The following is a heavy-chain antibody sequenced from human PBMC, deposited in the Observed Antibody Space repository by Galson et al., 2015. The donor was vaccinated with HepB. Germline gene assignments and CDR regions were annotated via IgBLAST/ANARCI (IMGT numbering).Heavy chain of an antibody. V-gene: IGHV1-69*02. CDR2: SIPILGIA. CDR1: GGTFSSYT. Sequence: SVKVSCKASGGTFSSYTISWVRQAPGQGLEWMGRSIPILGIANYAQKFQGRVTMTRDTSISTAYMELSSLRSDDTAVYYCASFHFFAKYFDWPHGAFDIWGQRTMFTVSS. J-gene: IGHJ3*02. D-gene: IGHD3-9*01. CDR3: ASFHFFAKYFDWPHGAFDI.